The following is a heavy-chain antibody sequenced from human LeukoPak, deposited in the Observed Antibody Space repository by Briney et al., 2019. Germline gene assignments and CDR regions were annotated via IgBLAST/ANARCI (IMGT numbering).Heavy chain of an antibody. J-gene: IGHJ4*02. CDR2: IKQDGSEK. Sequence: PGGSLRLSCAASGFTFCSYWMSWVRQAPGEELEWVANIKQDGSEKYYVDSVKDRFTISRDNAKNSLSLHMNSLRAEDTAVYYCARVISTHFAYWGQGTLVTVSS. D-gene: IGHD3-16*02. CDR3: ARVISTHFAY. V-gene: IGHV3-7*03. CDR1: GFTFCSYW.